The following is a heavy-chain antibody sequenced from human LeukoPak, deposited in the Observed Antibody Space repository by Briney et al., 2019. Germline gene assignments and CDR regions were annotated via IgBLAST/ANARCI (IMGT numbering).Heavy chain of an antibody. V-gene: IGHV3-21*01. CDR1: GFTFSSYS. J-gene: IGHJ4*02. CDR2: ISSSSSYI. Sequence: GGPLRLSCAASGFTFSSYSMNWVRQAPGKGLEWVSSISSSSSYIYYADSVKGRFTISRDNAKNSLYLQMNSLRAEDTAVYYCARQVGYCSSTSCVGLIGYWGQGTLVTVSS. CDR3: ARQVGYCSSTSCVGLIGY. D-gene: IGHD2-2*03.